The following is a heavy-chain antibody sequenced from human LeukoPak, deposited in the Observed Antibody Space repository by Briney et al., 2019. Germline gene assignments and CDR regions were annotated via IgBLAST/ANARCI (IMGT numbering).Heavy chain of an antibody. Sequence: SETLSLTCTVSGVSISSYYWSWIRQPPGKGLEVIGYIYYSGSANYNPSLKIRVTISVDTSKNQFSLKLSSVTAADTAVYYCARGYYDSSGYYLIFYFDYWGQGTLVTVSS. D-gene: IGHD3-22*01. CDR2: IYYSGSA. J-gene: IGHJ4*02. CDR3: ARGYYDSSGYYLIFYFDY. V-gene: IGHV4-59*01. CDR1: GVSISSYY.